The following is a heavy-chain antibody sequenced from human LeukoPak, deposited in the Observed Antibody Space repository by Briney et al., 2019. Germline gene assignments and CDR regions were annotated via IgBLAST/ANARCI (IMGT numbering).Heavy chain of an antibody. V-gene: IGHV3-48*01. CDR2: IKGRSDTI. D-gene: IGHD6-19*01. Sequence: GGSLRLSCAASGFIFNNYGMNWVRQAPGKGLEWISYIKGRSDTIHYADSVKGRFTISRDNAKNTLSLQMTSLRAEDTAVYYCAKVGIAVDWGQGTLVTVSS. CDR3: AKVGIAVD. CDR1: GFIFNNYG. J-gene: IGHJ4*02.